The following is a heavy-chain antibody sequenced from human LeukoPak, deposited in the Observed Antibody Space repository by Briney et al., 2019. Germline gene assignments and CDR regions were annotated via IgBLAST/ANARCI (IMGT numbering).Heavy chain of an antibody. J-gene: IGHJ3*02. D-gene: IGHD3-16*02. CDR1: GFTFSSYA. V-gene: IGHV3-23*01. Sequence: GGSLRLSCAASGFTFSSYAMSWVRQAPGKGLEWVSAISGSGGSTYYADSVKGRFTISRDNSKNTLYLQMNSLRAEDTAVYYRAKDLITFGGVIVMEDAFDIWGQGTMVTVSS. CDR2: ISGSGGST. CDR3: AKDLITFGGVIVMEDAFDI.